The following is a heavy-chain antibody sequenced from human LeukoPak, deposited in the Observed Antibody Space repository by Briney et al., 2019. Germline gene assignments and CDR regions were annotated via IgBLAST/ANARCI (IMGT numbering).Heavy chain of an antibody. CDR1: GFTFDGYA. Sequence: GGSLRLSCAASGFTFDGYAMHWARQPPGKGLEWISLVRRDDGRTFYAGSVRGRFTISRDNRKNSLFLQMTSLRPEDTAFYYCVKGGEDAAMAPNSWGRGTLVIVSS. V-gene: IGHV3-43D*04. D-gene: IGHD3-16*01. CDR2: VRRDDGRT. J-gene: IGHJ4*02. CDR3: VKGGEDAAMAPNS.